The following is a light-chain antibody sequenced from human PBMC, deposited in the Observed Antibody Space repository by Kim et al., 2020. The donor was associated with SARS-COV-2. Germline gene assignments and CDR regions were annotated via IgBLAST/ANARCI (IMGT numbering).Light chain of an antibody. Sequence: VALGQKVRLTCQGDSLRSYYATWYQQKPGQAPILVIYGKNNRPSGIPDRFSGSSSGNTASLTITATQAGDEADYYCNSRDSNNNVVFGGGTKLTVL. CDR2: GKN. J-gene: IGLJ2*01. V-gene: IGLV3-19*01. CDR1: SLRSYY. CDR3: NSRDSNNNVV.